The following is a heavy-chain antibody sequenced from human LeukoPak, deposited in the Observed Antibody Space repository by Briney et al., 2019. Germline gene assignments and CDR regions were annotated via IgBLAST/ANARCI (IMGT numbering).Heavy chain of an antibody. J-gene: IGHJ4*02. CDR2: INPNSGGT. D-gene: IGHD4-17*01. Sequence: ASVEVSCKASGYTFTGYYMHWVRHAPGQGLEWMGRINPNSGGTNYAQKFQGRVTMTRDTSISTPYMELSRLRSDDTAVYYCARDGETNDYGDYPFDYWGQGTLVTVSS. V-gene: IGHV1-2*06. CDR1: GYTFTGYY. CDR3: ARDGETNDYGDYPFDY.